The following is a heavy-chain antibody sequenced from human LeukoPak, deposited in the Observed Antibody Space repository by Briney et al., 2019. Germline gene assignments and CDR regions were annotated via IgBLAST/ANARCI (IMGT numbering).Heavy chain of an antibody. CDR1: GFTFSSYW. CDR2: INSDGSST. CDR3: ARDWAVEGSIAVVGYYYYYGMDV. D-gene: IGHD6-19*01. Sequence: GGSLRLSCAASGFTFSSYWMHWVRQAPGKGLVWVSRINSDGSSTSYADSVKGRFTISRDNAKNTLYLQMNSLRAEDTAVYYCARDWAVEGSIAVVGYYYYYGMDVWGQGTTVTVSS. J-gene: IGHJ6*02. V-gene: IGHV3-74*01.